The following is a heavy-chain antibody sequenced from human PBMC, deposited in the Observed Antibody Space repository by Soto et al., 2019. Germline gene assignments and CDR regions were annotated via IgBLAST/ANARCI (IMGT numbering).Heavy chain of an antibody. Sequence: PGESLKISCKASGYTFTTSWIGWVRQMPGRGLEWMGIFYPADSDTRYSPSFQGQVTISVDKSISTAYLQWSSLEASDTAMYYCARWIAAAGTLIWGQGTPVTVSS. V-gene: IGHV5-51*01. CDR1: GYTFTTSW. D-gene: IGHD6-13*01. CDR3: ARWIAAAGTLI. J-gene: IGHJ4*02. CDR2: FYPADSDT.